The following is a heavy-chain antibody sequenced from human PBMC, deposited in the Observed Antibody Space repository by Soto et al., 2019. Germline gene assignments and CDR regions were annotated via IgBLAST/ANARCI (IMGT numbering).Heavy chain of an antibody. Sequence: QVQLVQSGAEVKKPGASVKVSCKASGYTFTSYDINWVRQATGQGLEWMGWMNPNSGNTGYAQKFQGRVTMTRNSSISTASMGLRSLRSEDTAVYYCARERTGSTSMEVWGQGTTVTVSS. CDR2: MNPNSGNT. J-gene: IGHJ6*02. CDR1: GYTFTSYD. D-gene: IGHD1-1*01. V-gene: IGHV1-8*01. CDR3: ARERTGSTSMEV.